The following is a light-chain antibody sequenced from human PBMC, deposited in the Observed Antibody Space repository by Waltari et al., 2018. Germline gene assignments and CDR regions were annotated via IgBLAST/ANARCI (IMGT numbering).Light chain of an antibody. CDR3: ALYMGSGIWV. CDR1: SGSSSTTYY. J-gene: IGLJ3*02. CDR2: NAN. V-gene: IGLV8-61*01. Sequence: QTVVTKEPWLLVSPGATVTLPCALSSGSSSTTYYDPWYQPTPGQAPRTLVYNANARSSGVPDRFSGSILGNTAALTITVAQADDESDYYCALYMGSGIWVFGGGTRLTVL.